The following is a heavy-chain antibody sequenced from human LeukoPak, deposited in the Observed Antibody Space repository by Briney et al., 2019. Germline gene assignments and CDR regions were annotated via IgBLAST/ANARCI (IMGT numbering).Heavy chain of an antibody. D-gene: IGHD2-2*01. CDR1: GGSFSGYY. CDR3: ASGDCSTTSCQFDY. CDR2: INHSGST. J-gene: IGHJ4*02. V-gene: IGHV4-34*01. Sequence: SETLSLTCAVYGGSFSGYYWSWIRQPPGKGLEWIGEINHSGSTNYNPSLKSQVTISLDTSKNQFSLKLSSVTAADTAVYYCASGDCSTTSCQFDYWGQGTLVTVSS.